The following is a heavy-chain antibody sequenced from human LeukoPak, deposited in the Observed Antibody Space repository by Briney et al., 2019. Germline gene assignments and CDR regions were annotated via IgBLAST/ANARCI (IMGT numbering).Heavy chain of an antibody. J-gene: IGHJ6*02. CDR3: ARSLKRGYDFWSGYYKTPYYYYGMDV. V-gene: IGHV5-51*01. CDR1: GYSFTSYW. Sequence: GESLKISCKGSGYSFTSYWIGWVRQMPGKGLEWMRIIYPGDSDTRYSPSFQGQVTISADKSISTAYLQWSSLKASDTAMYYCARSLKRGYDFWSGYYKTPYYYYGMDVWGQGTTVTVSS. D-gene: IGHD3-3*01. CDR2: IYPGDSDT.